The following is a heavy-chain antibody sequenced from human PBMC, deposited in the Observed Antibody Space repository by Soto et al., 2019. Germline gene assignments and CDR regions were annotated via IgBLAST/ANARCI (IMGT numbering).Heavy chain of an antibody. CDR3: ATKGKPWIYYYDMDV. CDR2: FDPEDGET. Sequence: QVQLVQSGAEVKKPGASVKVSCKVSGYTLTELSMHWVRQEPGKGLEWMGGFDPEDGETIYAQKLQGRVTMTEDTSTATAYMELSSLKSENTAVYYCATKGKPWIYYYDMDVWVKGTTVTVSS. D-gene: IGHD1-1*01. CDR1: GYTLTELS. J-gene: IGHJ6*03. V-gene: IGHV1-24*01.